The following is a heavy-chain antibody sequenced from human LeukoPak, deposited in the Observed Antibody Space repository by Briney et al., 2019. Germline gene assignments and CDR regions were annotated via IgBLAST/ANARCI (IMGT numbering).Heavy chain of an antibody. D-gene: IGHD5-24*01. Sequence: GGTLRLSCAASGFTFSGYAMNWVRQAPGKGLEWVSGISPSGDITYYTDSVKGRFTISRDNSKNTLYLEVISLTAEDTAVYYCAKDDSWLQFGEWSQGTLVTVSS. V-gene: IGHV3-23*01. CDR2: ISPSGDIT. J-gene: IGHJ4*02. CDR3: AKDDSWLQFGE. CDR1: GFTFSGYA.